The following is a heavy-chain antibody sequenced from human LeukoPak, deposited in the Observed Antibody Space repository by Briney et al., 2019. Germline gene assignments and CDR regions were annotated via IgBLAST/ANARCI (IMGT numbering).Heavy chain of an antibody. J-gene: IGHJ5*02. CDR3: AKEYLSGFVP. D-gene: IGHD1-14*01. CDR2: ISGGGGST. Sequence: GGSLRLSCVASGFTLSSYAMSWVRQAPGQGLAWVSTISGGGGSTWNADSVKGRFSISRDNSKNTLYLQMNSLRAEDTAVYYCAKEYLSGFVPWGQGTLVTVSS. V-gene: IGHV3-23*01. CDR1: GFTLSSYA.